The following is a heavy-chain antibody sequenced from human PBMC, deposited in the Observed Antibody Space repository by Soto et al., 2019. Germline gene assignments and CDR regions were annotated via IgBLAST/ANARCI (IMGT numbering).Heavy chain of an antibody. J-gene: IGHJ4*02. CDR3: ASSPFGTRGNGEVYFDY. V-gene: IGHV3-30-3*01. D-gene: IGHD3-16*01. CDR2: ISYDGSNK. CDR1: GFPFSIYA. Sequence: GGSLRLSCAASGFPFSIYAMHLVRQSPGKGLEWVAFISYDGSNKYYADSVKGRFTISRDNSKNTLYLQMNSLRAEDTAVYYCASSPFGTRGNGEVYFDYWGQGTLVTVSS.